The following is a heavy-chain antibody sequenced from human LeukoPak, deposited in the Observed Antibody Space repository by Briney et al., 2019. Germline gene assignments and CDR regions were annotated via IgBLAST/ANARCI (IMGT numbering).Heavy chain of an antibody. CDR2: VSTSGSP. Sequence: SETLSLTCPVSGGSISTYSWSWIRQPAGKGLEWIGRVSTSGSPNYNPSLKSRVTMSLDTSKNQFSLRLTSVTAADTAVYYCARDKVNNHYYHKFDPWGQGTLVTVSS. CDR3: ARDKVNNHYYHKFDP. D-gene: IGHD1-26*01. V-gene: IGHV4-4*07. CDR1: GGSISTYS. J-gene: IGHJ5*02.